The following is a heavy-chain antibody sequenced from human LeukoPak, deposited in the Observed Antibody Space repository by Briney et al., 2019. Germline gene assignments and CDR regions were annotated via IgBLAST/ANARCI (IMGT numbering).Heavy chain of an antibody. D-gene: IGHD3-10*01. J-gene: IGHJ4*02. CDR3: ARGAGYYFDY. Sequence: GGSLRLSCAASGYTFSSYAMSWVRQAPGKGLEWVSYISSSSSAIYYADSVKGRFTISRDNPKNSLYLQMNSLRAEDTAVYYCARGAGYYFDYWGQGTLVTVSS. CDR1: GYTFSSYA. V-gene: IGHV3-48*04. CDR2: ISSSSSAI.